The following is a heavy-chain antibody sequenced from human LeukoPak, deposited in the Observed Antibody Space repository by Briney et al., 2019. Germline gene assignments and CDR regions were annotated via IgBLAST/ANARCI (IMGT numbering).Heavy chain of an antibody. V-gene: IGHV3-48*01. Sequence: GGSLRLSCAASGFTFSSYSMNWVRQAPGKGLEWVSYISSSSSTIYYADSVKGRFTISRDNAKNSLYLQMNSLRAEDTAVYYCAREGGYCSSTSCLARLGAFDIWGQGTMVTVSS. D-gene: IGHD2-2*01. CDR3: AREGGYCSSTSCLARLGAFDI. CDR1: GFTFSSYS. J-gene: IGHJ3*02. CDR2: ISSSSSTI.